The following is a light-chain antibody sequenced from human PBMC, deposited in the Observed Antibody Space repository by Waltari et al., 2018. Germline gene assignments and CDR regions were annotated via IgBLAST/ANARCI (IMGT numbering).Light chain of an antibody. V-gene: IGLV1-44*01. CDR2: SNN. CDR1: SSHLGRNP. Sequence: QSVLTQPPSASGTPGLRVTIPCSGSSSHLGRNPVNWYQQLPGTAPKLLIYSNNQRPSGVPDPFSGSKSGTSASLAISGLQSEDEADYYCAAWDDSLNGWVFGGGTKLTVL. CDR3: AAWDDSLNGWV. J-gene: IGLJ3*02.